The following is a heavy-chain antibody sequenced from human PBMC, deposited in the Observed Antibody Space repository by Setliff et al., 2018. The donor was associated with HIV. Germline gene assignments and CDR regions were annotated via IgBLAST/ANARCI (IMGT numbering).Heavy chain of an antibody. D-gene: IGHD3-3*01. CDR3: ARGPYDFWSGYYMAV. V-gene: IGHV4-34*01. CDR1: GGSFSGYY. J-gene: IGHJ4*02. CDR2: IIHSGST. Sequence: SETLSLTCAVYGGSFSGYYWTWIRQPPGRGLEWIGEIIHSGSTNYNPSLKSRVTISVDTSKNQFSLKLSSVTAADTAVYYCARGPYDFWSGYYMAVWGQGTLVTVS.